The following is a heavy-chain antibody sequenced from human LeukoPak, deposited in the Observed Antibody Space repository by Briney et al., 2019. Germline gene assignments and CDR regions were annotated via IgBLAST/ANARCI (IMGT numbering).Heavy chain of an antibody. D-gene: IGHD1-26*01. CDR2: IKEDGSEK. CDR3: ARDLPGAQAFDY. V-gene: IGHV3-7*01. J-gene: IGHJ4*02. Sequence: GGSLRLSCVASGFTFSTYWMSWVRQAPGKGLEWVANIKEDGSEKYYVDSVKGRFTISRDNAKNSLYLQMNSLRAEDTAVYYRARDLPGAQAFDYWGQGTLVTVSS. CDR1: GFTFSTYW.